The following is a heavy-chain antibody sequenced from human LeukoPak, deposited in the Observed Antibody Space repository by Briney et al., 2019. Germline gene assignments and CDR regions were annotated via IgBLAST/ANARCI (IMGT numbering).Heavy chain of an antibody. J-gene: IGHJ6*02. D-gene: IGHD3-10*01. CDR1: GGSFSGYY. CDR2: INHSGST. V-gene: IGHV4-34*01. Sequence: SETLSLTCAVYGGSFSGYYWSWIRQPPGKGLEWIGEINHSGSTNYNPSLKSRVTISVDTSKNQFSLKLSSVTAADTAVYYCARRHRPLWFGVALYGMDVWGQGTTVTVSS. CDR3: ARRHRPLWFGVALYGMDV.